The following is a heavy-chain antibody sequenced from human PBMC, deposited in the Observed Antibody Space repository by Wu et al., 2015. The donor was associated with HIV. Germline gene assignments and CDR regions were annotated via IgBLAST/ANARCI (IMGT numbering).Heavy chain of an antibody. CDR2: IIPIFDTP. CDR3: ARRKDYGDLRFGYYYYGSGR. J-gene: IGHJ6*01. D-gene: IGHD4-17*01. V-gene: IGHV1-69*12. CDR1: GGTFSSYA. Sequence: QVQLVQSGAEVKKPGSSVKVSCKTSGGTFSSYAISWVRQAPGQGLEWMGGIIPIFDTPSYAQKFQGRLTIIADESTSTAYMELSRLTSEDTAVYYCARRKDYGDLRFGYYYYGSGR.